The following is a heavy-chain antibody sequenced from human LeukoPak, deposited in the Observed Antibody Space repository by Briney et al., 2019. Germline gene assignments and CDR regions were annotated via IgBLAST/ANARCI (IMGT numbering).Heavy chain of an antibody. D-gene: IGHD6-19*01. CDR2: INPNSGGT. V-gene: IGHV1-2*02. CDR1: GYTFTGYY. J-gene: IGHJ4*02. Sequence: ASVKVSCKASGYTFTGYYIHWVRQAPGQGLEWVGWINPNSGGTNYAQKFQGRVTMTRDTSISTAYMELRSLRSDDTAVYYCARDRWEYSSGWYVYWGQGTLVTVSS. CDR3: ARDRWEYSSGWYVY.